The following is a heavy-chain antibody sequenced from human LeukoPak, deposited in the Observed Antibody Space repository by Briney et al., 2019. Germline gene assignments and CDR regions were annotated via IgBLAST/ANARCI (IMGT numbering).Heavy chain of an antibody. CDR2: IGQDGSEN. V-gene: IGHV3-7*01. CDR3: ATGGGWYFDY. CDR1: GFTFSNYW. J-gene: IGHJ4*02. Sequence: PGGSLRLSCAASGFTFSNYWMNWVRQAPGKGLKWVASIGQDGSENYYVDSVKGRFTISRDNAKNSLYLQMNSLRVEDTAVYYCATGGGWYFDYWGQGALITASS. D-gene: IGHD6-19*01.